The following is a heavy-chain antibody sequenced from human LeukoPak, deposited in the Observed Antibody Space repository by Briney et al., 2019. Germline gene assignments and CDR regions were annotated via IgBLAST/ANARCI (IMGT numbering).Heavy chain of an antibody. CDR2: INHSGST. V-gene: IGHV4-34*01. D-gene: IGHD3-22*01. J-gene: IGHJ4*02. CDR1: GGSFSGYY. CDR3: AGRESPIVVDKYYFDY. Sequence: PSETLSLTCAVYGGSFSGYYWSWIRQPPGKGLEWMGEINHSGSTNYNPSLKSRVTISVDTSKNQFSLKLSSVTAADTAVYYCAGRESPIVVDKYYFDYWGQGTLVTVSS.